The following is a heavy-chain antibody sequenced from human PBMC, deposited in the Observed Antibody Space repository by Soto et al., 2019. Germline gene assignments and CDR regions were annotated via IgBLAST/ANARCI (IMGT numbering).Heavy chain of an antibody. CDR3: ASARNSPVWIPALDL. J-gene: IGHJ2*01. V-gene: IGHV1-8*01. D-gene: IGHD1-7*01. Sequence: ASMLFSSDASGDTFTADDITGVRQAPGQGLEWLGWMDPNSGSTGYAQNFQGRITMTRNISRNTAHMELSSLQSEDTAVYYWASARNSPVWIPALDLW. CDR1: GDTFTADD. CDR2: MDPNSGST.